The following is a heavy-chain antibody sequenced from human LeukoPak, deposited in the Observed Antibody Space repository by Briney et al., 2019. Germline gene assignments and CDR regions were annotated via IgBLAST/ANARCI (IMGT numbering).Heavy chain of an antibody. J-gene: IGHJ4*02. CDR3: ARQQEVSGYFDY. Sequence: ASVKVSCKASGYRFTGCYMHWVRQAPGQGLEWLGWINPNSGVTNYAQNFQGRVSMTRDTSISTAYMELSRLRSDDTAVYYCARQQEVSGYFDYWGQGTLVTVSS. D-gene: IGHD3-16*02. V-gene: IGHV1-2*02. CDR1: GYRFTGCY. CDR2: INPNSGVT.